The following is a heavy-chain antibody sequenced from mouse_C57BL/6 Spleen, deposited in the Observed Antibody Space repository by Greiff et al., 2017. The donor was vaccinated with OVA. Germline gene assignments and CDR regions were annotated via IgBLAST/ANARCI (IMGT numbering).Heavy chain of an antibody. J-gene: IGHJ3*01. V-gene: IGHV14-4*01. Sequence: VQLQQSGAELVRPGASVKLSCTASGFNIKDDYMHWVKQRPEQGLEWIGWIDPENGDTEYASKFQGKATITADTSSNTAYLQLSSLTSEDTAVYYCTTSYGSSPWFAYWGQGTLVTVSA. CDR2: IDPENGDT. D-gene: IGHD1-1*01. CDR3: TTSYGSSPWFAY. CDR1: GFNIKDDY.